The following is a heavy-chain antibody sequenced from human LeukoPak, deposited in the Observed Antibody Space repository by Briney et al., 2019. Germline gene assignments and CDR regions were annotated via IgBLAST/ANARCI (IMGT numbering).Heavy chain of an antibody. CDR1: RTSFSAYY. J-gene: IGHJ4*02. CDR3: ASLWFGDLTIDS. V-gene: IGHV4-34*01. CDR2: IHHSGIT. Sequence: SETLSLTCAVYRTSFSAYYWTWIRQPPGKGLEWIGEIHHSGITNYNPSLKSRVTISIDTSKNQFSLNLSSVTAADTAVYYCASLWFGDLTIDSWGQGTLVTFSS. D-gene: IGHD3-10*01.